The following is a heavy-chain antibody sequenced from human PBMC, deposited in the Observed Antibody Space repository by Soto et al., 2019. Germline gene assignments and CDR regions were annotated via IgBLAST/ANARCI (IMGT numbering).Heavy chain of an antibody. Sequence: EVQMLESGGGLVQPGGSLRLSCAASGFTLSSYAMSWVRQAPGKGLEWVASISGSGGSAYYADSVKGRFTVSRDNSKSTLDLQMNSLRAEDTGVYYCAKGDCSSIRCLSFQHWGQGTLVTVSS. V-gene: IGHV3-23*01. J-gene: IGHJ1*01. CDR3: AKGDCSSIRCLSFQH. CDR2: ISGSGGSA. D-gene: IGHD2-2*01. CDR1: GFTLSSYA.